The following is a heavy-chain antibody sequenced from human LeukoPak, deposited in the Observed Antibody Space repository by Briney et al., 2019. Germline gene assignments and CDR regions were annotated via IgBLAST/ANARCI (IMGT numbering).Heavy chain of an antibody. CDR2: IKSKTDDGTT. Sequence: PGGSLRLSCAASGFTFSNAWMSWVRQAPGKGLEWVGRIKSKTDDGTTDYAAPVKGRFTISRDDSKNTLYLQMNSLKTEDTAVYYCTTDRRGGVDYWGQGTLVTVSS. CDR3: TTDRRGGVDY. D-gene: IGHD2-8*01. CDR1: GFTFSNAW. V-gene: IGHV3-15*01. J-gene: IGHJ4*02.